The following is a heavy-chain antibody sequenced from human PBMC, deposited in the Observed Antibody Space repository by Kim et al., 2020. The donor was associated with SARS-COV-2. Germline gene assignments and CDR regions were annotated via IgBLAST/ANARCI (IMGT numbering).Heavy chain of an antibody. Sequence: GGSLRLSCAASGFTFSSYAIHWVRQAPGKGLEWVAEISHDGTNKYYGDSVKGRFTISRDKSQNTMYLQMNSLRGDDTATYYCARGQSYDFWSDSGMDVWGQGTTVTVSS. CDR1: GFTFSSYA. CDR2: ISHDGTNK. CDR3: ARGQSYDFWSDSGMDV. J-gene: IGHJ6*02. D-gene: IGHD3-3*01. V-gene: IGHV3-30-3*01.